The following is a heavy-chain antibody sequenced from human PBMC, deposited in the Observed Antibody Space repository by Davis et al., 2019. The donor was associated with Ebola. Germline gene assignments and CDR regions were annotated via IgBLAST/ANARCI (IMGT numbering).Heavy chain of an antibody. CDR2: IVSDGANT. V-gene: IGHV3-23*01. D-gene: IGHD2-21*01. J-gene: IGHJ5*02. Sequence: GESLKISCAASGFTFSSHAMSWVRQAPGKGLEWVSLIVSDGANTYYADSVKGRFTISRDNSQNTVYLQMNSLRAEDTAVYYCAKIVVDTYNWFDPWGQGTLVTVSS. CDR3: AKIVVDTYNWFDP. CDR1: GFTFSSHA.